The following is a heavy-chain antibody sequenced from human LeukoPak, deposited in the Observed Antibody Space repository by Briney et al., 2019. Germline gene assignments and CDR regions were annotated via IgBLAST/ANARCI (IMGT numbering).Heavy chain of an antibody. CDR2: IWYDGSNK. CDR3: ARASRDIVVYYGMDV. V-gene: IGHV3-33*01. J-gene: IGHJ6*04. Sequence: PGGSLRLSCAASGFTFSSYGMHWVRQAPGKGLEWVAVIWYDGSNKYYADSVKGRFTISRDNSKNTLYLQMNSLRAEDTAVYYCARASRDIVVYYGMDVWGKGTTVTVSS. CDR1: GFTFSSYG. D-gene: IGHD2-15*01.